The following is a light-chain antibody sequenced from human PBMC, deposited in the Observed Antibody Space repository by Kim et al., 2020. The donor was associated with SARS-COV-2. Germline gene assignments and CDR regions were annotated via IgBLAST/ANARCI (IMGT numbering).Light chain of an antibody. V-gene: IGLV2-8*01. J-gene: IGLJ1*01. CDR3: SSYAGSNNSYV. Sequence: QSALTQPPSASGSPGQSVTISCTGTSSDVGGYNYVSWYQQYPGKAPKLMIFEVSKRPSGVPDRFSGSKSGNTASLTVSGLLAEDEADYYCSSYAGSNNSYVFGTGTKVTVL. CDR2: EVS. CDR1: SSDVGGYNY.